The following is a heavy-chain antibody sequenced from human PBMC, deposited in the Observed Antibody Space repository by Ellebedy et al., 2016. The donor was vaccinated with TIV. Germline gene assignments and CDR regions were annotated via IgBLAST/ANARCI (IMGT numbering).Heavy chain of an antibody. D-gene: IGHD5-12*01. V-gene: IGHV3-23*01. CDR3: AKDYSGLRGLDV. CDR2: ISGSGGST. CDR1: GFTFRSYA. J-gene: IGHJ6*02. Sequence: GESLKISCAASGFTFRSYAMSWVRQAPGKGLEWVSSISGSGGSTYYADSVKGRFTISRDNSKNTLYLQMNSLRAEDTAVYYCAKDYSGLRGLDVWGQGTTVTVSS.